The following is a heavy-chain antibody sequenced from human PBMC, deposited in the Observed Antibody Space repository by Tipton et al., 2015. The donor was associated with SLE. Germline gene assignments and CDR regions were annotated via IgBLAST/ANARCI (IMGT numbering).Heavy chain of an antibody. Sequence: GLVKPSETLSLTCAVYGGSFSGYYWSWIRQPPGKGLEWIGEINHSGSTNYNPSLKSRVTISVDTSKNQFSLNLSSVTAADTAVYYGAAGYYGSGSYYHWGQGTLVTVSS. V-gene: IGHV4-34*01. D-gene: IGHD3-10*01. CDR1: GGSFSGYY. CDR2: INHSGST. CDR3: AAGYYGSGSYYH. J-gene: IGHJ4*02.